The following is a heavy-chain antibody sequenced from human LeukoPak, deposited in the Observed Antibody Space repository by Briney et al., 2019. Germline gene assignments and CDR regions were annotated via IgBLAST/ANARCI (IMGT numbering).Heavy chain of an antibody. CDR2: IIPIFGTA. CDR1: GGTFSSYA. D-gene: IGHD1-26*01. Sequence: SVKVSCKASGGTFSSYAISWVRQAPGQGLEGMGGIIPIFGTANYAQKFQGRVTITTDESTSTAYMELSSLRSEDTAVYYCARARWEREVYFDYWGQGTLVTVSS. J-gene: IGHJ4*02. V-gene: IGHV1-69*05. CDR3: ARARWEREVYFDY.